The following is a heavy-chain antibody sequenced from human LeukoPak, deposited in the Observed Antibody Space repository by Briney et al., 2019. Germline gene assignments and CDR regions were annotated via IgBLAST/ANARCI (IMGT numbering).Heavy chain of an antibody. J-gene: IGHJ4*02. Sequence: QPGGSLRHSCAASGFTFSSYAMSWVRQAPGKGLEWVSAISGSGGSTYYADSVKGRFTISRDNSKNTLYLQMNSLRAEDTAVYYCAKEDRRITIFGVVTCFDYWGQGTLVTVSS. D-gene: IGHD3-3*01. CDR3: AKEDRRITIFGVVTCFDY. CDR1: GFTFSSYA. V-gene: IGHV3-23*01. CDR2: ISGSGGST.